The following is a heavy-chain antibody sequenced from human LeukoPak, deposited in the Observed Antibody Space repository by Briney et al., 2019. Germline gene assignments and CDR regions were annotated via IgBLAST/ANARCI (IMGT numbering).Heavy chain of an antibody. D-gene: IGHD6-13*01. CDR3: AKLLGSWYYFDY. V-gene: IGHV3-23*01. J-gene: IGHJ4*02. Sequence: PGGSLRLSCAASGFTFDDYGMSWVRQAPGKGLEWVSAISGSGGSTYYADSVKGRFTISRDNSKNTLYLQMNSLRAEDTAVYYCAKLLGSWYYFDYWGQGTLVTVSS. CDR2: ISGSGGST. CDR1: GFTFDDYG.